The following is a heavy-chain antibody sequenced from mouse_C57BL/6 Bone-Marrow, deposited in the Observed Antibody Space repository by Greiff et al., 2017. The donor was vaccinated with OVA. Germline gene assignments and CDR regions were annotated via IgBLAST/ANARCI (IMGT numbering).Heavy chain of an antibody. Sequence: QVQLQQPGAELVKPGASVKMSCKASGFTFTSYWITWVKQRPGQGLEWIGDIYPGSGSTNYNEKFKSKATLTGDTSSSTAYMQLSSLTSEDSAVYYCARQLRLHYYAMDYWGQGTSVIVSS. CDR2: IYPGSGST. V-gene: IGHV1-55*01. D-gene: IGHD3-2*02. J-gene: IGHJ4*01. CDR1: GFTFTSYW. CDR3: ARQLRLHYYAMDY.